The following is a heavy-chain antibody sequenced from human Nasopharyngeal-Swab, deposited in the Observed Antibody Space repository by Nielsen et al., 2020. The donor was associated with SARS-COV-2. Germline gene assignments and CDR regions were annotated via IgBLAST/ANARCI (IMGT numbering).Heavy chain of an antibody. CDR2: ISYDGSNK. V-gene: IGHV3-30*03. Sequence: GGSLRLSCAASGFTFSSYGMHWVRQAPGKGLEWVAVISYDGSNKYYADSMKGRFTISRDNSKNTLYLQMNSLRAEDTAVYYCARGASEGRWQWVSDGNFDYWGQGTLVTVSS. CDR3: ARGASEGRWQWVSDGNFDY. CDR1: GFTFSSYG. D-gene: IGHD6-19*01. J-gene: IGHJ4*02.